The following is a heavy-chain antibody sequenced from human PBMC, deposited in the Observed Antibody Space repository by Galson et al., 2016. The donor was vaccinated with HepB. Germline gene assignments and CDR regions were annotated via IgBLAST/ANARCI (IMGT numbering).Heavy chain of an antibody. J-gene: IGHJ4*02. CDR3: ARDAGYHQIDY. CDR1: GFMFSTYW. CDR2: INQDGSEK. D-gene: IGHD3-16*02. V-gene: IGHV3-7*03. Sequence: SLRLSCAASGFMFSTYWMTWVRQAPGKGLEWVANINQDGSEKYHVDSVKGRFTISKDNGKNSLFLHLNSLRAEDTAVYYCARDAGYHQIDYWGQGTLVTVST.